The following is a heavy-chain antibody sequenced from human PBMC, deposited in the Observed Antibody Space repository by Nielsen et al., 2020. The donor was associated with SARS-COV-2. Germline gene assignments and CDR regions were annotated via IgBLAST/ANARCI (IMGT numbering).Heavy chain of an antibody. J-gene: IGHJ6*02. D-gene: IGHD5-18*01. Sequence: WIRQPPGKGLEWVAVISYDGSNKYYADSVKGRFTISRDNSKNTLYLQMNSLRAEDTAVYYCAKDLSRPLIQLWPYGMDVWGQGTTVTVSS. CDR3: AKDLSRPLIQLWPYGMDV. V-gene: IGHV3-30*18. CDR2: ISYDGSNK.